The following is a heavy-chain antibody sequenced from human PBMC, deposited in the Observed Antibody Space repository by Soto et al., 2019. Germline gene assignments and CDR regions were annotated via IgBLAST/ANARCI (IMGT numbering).Heavy chain of an antibody. D-gene: IGHD3-10*01. V-gene: IGHV1-18*01. CDR1: GYTFTSYD. J-gene: IGHJ6*03. CDR3: ARVVHYYGSGSYLGYYYYYMDV. CDR2: ISAYNGNT. Sequence: GASVKVSCKASGYTFTSYDINWVRQAPGQGLEWMGWISAYNGNTNYAQKLQGRVTMTTDTSTSTAYMELRSLRSDDTAVYYCARVVHYYGSGSYLGYYYYYMDVWGKGTTVTVSS.